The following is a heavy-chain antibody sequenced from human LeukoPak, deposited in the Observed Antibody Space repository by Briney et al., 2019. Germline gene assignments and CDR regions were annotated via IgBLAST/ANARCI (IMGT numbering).Heavy chain of an antibody. CDR3: ARRDDSSGYHKIFDY. Sequence: SETLSLTCTVSGYSISSGYYWGWIRQPPGKGLKWIGSISHSGSTYYNPSLKSRVTISVDTSKNQFSLKLSSLTAADTAVYYCARRDDSSGYHKIFDYWGPGTLVTVSS. D-gene: IGHD3-22*01. CDR2: ISHSGST. V-gene: IGHV4-38-2*02. CDR1: GYSISSGYY. J-gene: IGHJ4*02.